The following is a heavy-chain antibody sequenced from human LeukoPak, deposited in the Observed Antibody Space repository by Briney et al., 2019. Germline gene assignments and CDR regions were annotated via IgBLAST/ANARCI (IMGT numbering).Heavy chain of an antibody. Sequence: GGSLRLSCAASGFTFSSYGMSWVRQAPGKGLEWVSAISGSGGSTYYADSVKGRFTISRDNSKNTLYLQMNSLRAEDTAVYYCARDLKKEGFDYWGQGTLVTVSS. V-gene: IGHV3-23*01. CDR2: ISGSGGST. J-gene: IGHJ4*02. CDR3: ARDLKKEGFDY. CDR1: GFTFSSYG.